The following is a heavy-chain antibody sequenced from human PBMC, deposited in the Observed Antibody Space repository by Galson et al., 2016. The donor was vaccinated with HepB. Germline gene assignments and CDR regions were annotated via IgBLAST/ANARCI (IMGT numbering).Heavy chain of an antibody. Sequence: SLRLSCAVSGFTFSXXXMSXXXQAXXXGLXXVAXXXQDXXXEXXVDSXXGRFTISRDNAKNXXYLQRXXLRAEDTXVYYCAREXRWFDYWGQGTLVSVSS. CDR2: XXQDXXXE. CDR1: GFTFSXXX. V-gene: IGHV3-7*01. D-gene: IGHD2-15*01. CDR3: AREXRWFDY. J-gene: IGHJ4*02.